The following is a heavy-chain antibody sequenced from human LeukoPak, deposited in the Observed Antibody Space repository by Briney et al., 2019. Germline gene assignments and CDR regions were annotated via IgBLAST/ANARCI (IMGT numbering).Heavy chain of an antibody. Sequence: GESLKISCKGSGYSFTSYCISWVRQMPGKGLEWMGRIDPSDSYTNYSPSFQGHVTISADKSISTAYLQWSSLKASDTAMYYCARHGQGYCSGGSCKNWFDPWGQGTLVTVSS. J-gene: IGHJ5*02. D-gene: IGHD2-15*01. V-gene: IGHV5-10-1*01. CDR1: GYSFTSYC. CDR3: ARHGQGYCSGGSCKNWFDP. CDR2: IDPSDSYT.